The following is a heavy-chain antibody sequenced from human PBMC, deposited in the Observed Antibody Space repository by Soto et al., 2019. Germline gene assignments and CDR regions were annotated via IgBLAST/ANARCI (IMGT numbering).Heavy chain of an antibody. D-gene: IGHD6-19*01. V-gene: IGHV3-23*01. CDR2: ISGSGGST. CDR1: GFTFSSYA. J-gene: IGHJ4*02. CDR3: AKGRGLGQPGTKPIAVAGPFDY. Sequence: GGSLRLSCAASGFTFSSYAMSWVRQAPGKGLEWVSAISGSGGSTYYADSVKGRFTISRDNSKNTLYLQMNSLRAEDTAVYYCAKGRGLGQPGTKPIAVAGPFDYWGQGTLVTVSS.